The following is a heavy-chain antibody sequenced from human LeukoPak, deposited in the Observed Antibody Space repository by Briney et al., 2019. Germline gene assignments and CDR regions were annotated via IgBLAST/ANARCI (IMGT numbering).Heavy chain of an antibody. CDR3: AKDWVADQGGDYFDY. Sequence: GGSLRLSCAASGFTFSSYGMHWVRQAPGKGLEWVAVISYDGSNKYYADSVKGRFTISRDNSKNTLYLQMDSLRAEDTAVYYCAKDWVADQGGDYFDYWGQGTLVTVSS. D-gene: IGHD6-19*01. CDR1: GFTFSSYG. CDR2: ISYDGSNK. V-gene: IGHV3-30*18. J-gene: IGHJ4*02.